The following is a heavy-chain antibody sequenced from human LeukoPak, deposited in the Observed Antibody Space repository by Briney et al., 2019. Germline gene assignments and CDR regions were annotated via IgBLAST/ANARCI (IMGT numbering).Heavy chain of an antibody. Sequence: GGSLRLSCAASGLTFSDYSMNWVRQAPGKGLEWVSSISSRSSYIYYGDSVKGRFTVSRDNAKNSLSLQMNSLRAEDTAVYYCARQGDYGGNSDAFDIWGQGTMVTVSS. V-gene: IGHV3-21*01. J-gene: IGHJ3*02. CDR1: GLTFSDYS. D-gene: IGHD4-23*01. CDR3: ARQGDYGGNSDAFDI. CDR2: ISSRSSYI.